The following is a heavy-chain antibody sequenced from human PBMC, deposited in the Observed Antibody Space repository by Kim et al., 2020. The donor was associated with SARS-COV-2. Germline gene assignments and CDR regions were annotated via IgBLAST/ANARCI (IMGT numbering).Heavy chain of an antibody. CDR3: ARQRDGYNIFFDY. J-gene: IGHJ4*02. V-gene: IGHV4-59*08. D-gene: IGHD5-12*01. Sequence: NPSLKSRVTISVDTSKNQFSLKLSSVTAADTAVYYCARQRDGYNIFFDYWGQGTLVTVSS.